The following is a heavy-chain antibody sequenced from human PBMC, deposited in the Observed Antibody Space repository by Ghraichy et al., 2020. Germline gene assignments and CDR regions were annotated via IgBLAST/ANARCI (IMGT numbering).Heavy chain of an antibody. CDR1: GGSFSGYY. J-gene: IGHJ4*02. CDR3: ARGASVVVPGANDYIWGSYRYTGTFYLDY. D-gene: IGHD3-16*02. Sequence: SETLSLTCAVYGGSFSGYYWSWIRQPPGKGLEWIGEINHSGSTNYNPSLKSRVTISVDTSKNQFSLKLSSVTAADTAVYYCARGASVVVPGANDYIWGSYRYTGTFYLDYWGQGTLATVSS. CDR2: INHSGST. V-gene: IGHV4-34*01.